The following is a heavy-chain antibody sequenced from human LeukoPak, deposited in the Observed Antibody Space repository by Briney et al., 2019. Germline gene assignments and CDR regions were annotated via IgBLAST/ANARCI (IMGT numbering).Heavy chain of an antibody. V-gene: IGHV1-69*13. CDR1: GGTFSSYA. J-gene: IGHJ6*03. CDR3: ASGYYYDLYYYYYYMDV. CDR2: IIPIFGTA. Sequence: SVKVSCKASGGTFSSYAISWVRRAPGQGLEWMGGIIPIFGTANYAQKFQGRVTITADESTSTAYMELSSLRSEDTAVYYCASGYYYDLYYYYYYMDVWGKGTTVTVSS. D-gene: IGHD3-22*01.